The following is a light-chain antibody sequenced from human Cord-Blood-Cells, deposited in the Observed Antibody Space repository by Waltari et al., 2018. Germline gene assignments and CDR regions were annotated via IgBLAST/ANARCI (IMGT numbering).Light chain of an antibody. CDR1: QGISSY. V-gene: IGKV1-9*01. J-gene: IGKJ5*01. CDR3: QQLNSYPIT. Sequence: DMQLTQSPYFLSASVGDRVTITCRASQGISSYLAWYQQKPGKAPKLLIYAASTLQSGVPSRFSGSGSGTEFTLTISSLQPEDFATYYCQQLNSYPITFGQGTRLEIK. CDR2: AAS.